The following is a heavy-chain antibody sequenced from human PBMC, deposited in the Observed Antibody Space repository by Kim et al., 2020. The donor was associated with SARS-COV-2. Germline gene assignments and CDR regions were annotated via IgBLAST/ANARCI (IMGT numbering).Heavy chain of an antibody. J-gene: IGHJ3*01. CDR2: K. V-gene: IGHV6-1*01. D-gene: IGHD4-4*01. Sequence: KDYPLSPKGRITINPDTSKNQFSLQLNSVTAEDTAVYYCVRSTPAPACFDGWGLGTMVTVSS. CDR3: VRSTPAPACFDG.